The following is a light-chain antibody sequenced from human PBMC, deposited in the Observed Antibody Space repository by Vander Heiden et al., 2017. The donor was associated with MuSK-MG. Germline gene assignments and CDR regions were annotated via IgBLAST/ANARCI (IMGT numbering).Light chain of an antibody. Sequence: EIVLTQSPDTLSLSPGERATLSCRASQSVGSYLAWYKQKPGQAPSLLIYDASTRATGIKARFSGSGYGTDFTLTISSLEPEDFAVYYCQQRFDGHPSITFGAGTKVEI. CDR3: QQRFDGHPSIT. CDR2: DAS. J-gene: IGKJ4*01. V-gene: IGKV3-11*01. CDR1: QSVGSY.